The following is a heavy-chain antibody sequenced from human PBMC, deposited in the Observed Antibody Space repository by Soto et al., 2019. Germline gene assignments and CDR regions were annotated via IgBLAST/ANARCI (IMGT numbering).Heavy chain of an antibody. D-gene: IGHD1-1*01. CDR1: GYAFTTYG. V-gene: IGHV1-18*01. CDR2: ISAHNGNT. J-gene: IGHJ4*02. CDR3: ARGRYGDY. Sequence: QVHLVQSGAEVKKPGASVKVSCQGSGYAFTTYGITWVRQATGQGLEWMGWISAHNGNTNYAQKLPGRVTVNRDTSTSTAYMELRSLRYDDTAVYYCARGRYGDYWGEGALVTVSS.